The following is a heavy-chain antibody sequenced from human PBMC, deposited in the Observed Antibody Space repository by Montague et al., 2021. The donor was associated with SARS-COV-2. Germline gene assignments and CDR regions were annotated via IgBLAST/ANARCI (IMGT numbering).Heavy chain of an antibody. D-gene: IGHD6-19*01. V-gene: IGHV4-59*13. CDR1: GGSISPYY. Sequence: SETLSLTCTVSGGSISPYYWNWIRQPPGKGLEWIGYIYYTGGTKYNPSLKSRVSMSVDTSKNQFSLRLTSVGAADTAMYYCARIAMAATFDSWGQGALVTVSS. CDR3: ARIAMAATFDS. J-gene: IGHJ4*02. CDR2: IYYTGGT.